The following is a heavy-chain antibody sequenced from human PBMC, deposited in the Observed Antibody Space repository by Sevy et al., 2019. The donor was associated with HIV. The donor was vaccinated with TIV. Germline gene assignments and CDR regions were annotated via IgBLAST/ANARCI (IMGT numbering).Heavy chain of an antibody. CDR3: ARILLGSSGLDV. CDR2: ISPDSDDT. D-gene: IGHD3-10*01. V-gene: IGHV1-2*02. Sequence: ASVKVSCKASGSTFSVSYIHWVRQAPGQGLEWMGWISPDSDDTKYIQKFQGRVTLTSDRSISTAYLELNSLKYDEAAVYYCARILLGSSGLDVWGQGTTVTVSS. CDR1: GSTFSVSY. J-gene: IGHJ6*02.